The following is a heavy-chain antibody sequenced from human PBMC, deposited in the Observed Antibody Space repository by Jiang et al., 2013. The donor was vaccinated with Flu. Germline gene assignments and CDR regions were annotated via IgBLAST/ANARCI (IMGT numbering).Heavy chain of an antibody. Sequence: SCKASGYTFTSYDINWVRQATGQGLEWMGWMNPNSGNTGYAQKFQGRVTMTRNTSISTAYMELSSLRSEDTAVYYCARENQITSRWFDPWSQGTLVTVSS. CDR3: ARENQITSRWFDP. J-gene: IGHJ5*02. CDR1: GYTFTSYD. CDR2: MNPNSGNT. V-gene: IGHV1-8*01. D-gene: IGHD1-14*01.